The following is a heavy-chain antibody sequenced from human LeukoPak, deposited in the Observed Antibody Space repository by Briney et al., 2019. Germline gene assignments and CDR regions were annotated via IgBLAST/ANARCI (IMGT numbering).Heavy chain of an antibody. CDR2: INPSGGST. J-gene: IGHJ4*02. Sequence: GASVKVSCKPFGYTFTSDYMHWVRQAPGQGLEWMGIINPSGGSTSYAQKFQGRVTMTRDTSTSTVYMELSSLRSEDTAVYYCARTGIAAAGYFDYWGQGTLVTVAS. CDR1: GYTFTSDY. V-gene: IGHV1-46*01. D-gene: IGHD6-13*01. CDR3: ARTGIAAAGYFDY.